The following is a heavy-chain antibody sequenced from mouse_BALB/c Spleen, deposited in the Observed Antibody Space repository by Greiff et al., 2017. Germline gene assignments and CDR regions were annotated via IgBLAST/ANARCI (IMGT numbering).Heavy chain of an antibody. J-gene: IGHJ3*01. CDR3: ARDSSGYVGWFAY. CDR1: GYTFTDYW. Sequence: VQLQQPGAELVIPGASVKMSCKASGYTFTDYWMHWVKQRPGQGLEWIGAIDTSDSYTSYNQKFKGKATLTVDESSSTAYMQLSSLTSEDSAVYYCARDSSGYVGWFAYWGQGTLVTVSA. V-gene: IGHV1-69*01. CDR2: IDTSDSYT. D-gene: IGHD3-2*01.